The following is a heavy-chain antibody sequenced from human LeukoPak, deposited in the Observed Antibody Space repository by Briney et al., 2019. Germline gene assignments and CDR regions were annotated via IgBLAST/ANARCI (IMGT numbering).Heavy chain of an antibody. CDR1: GYTFTSYY. Sequence: ASVKVSCKASGYTFTSYYMHWVRQATGQGLEWMGWMNPNSGNTGYAQKFQGRVTMTRNTSISTAYMELSSLRSEDTAVYYCARSAYYDFWSGYYASYYGMDVWGQGTTVTVSS. D-gene: IGHD3-3*01. J-gene: IGHJ6*02. CDR2: MNPNSGNT. V-gene: IGHV1-8*02. CDR3: ARSAYYDFWSGYYASYYGMDV.